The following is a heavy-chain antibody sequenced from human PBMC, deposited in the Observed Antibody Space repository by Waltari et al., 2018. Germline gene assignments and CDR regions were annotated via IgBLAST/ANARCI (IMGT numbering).Heavy chain of an antibody. V-gene: IGHV3-9*01. Sequence: EVQLVESGGGLVQPGRSLRLSCAASGFTFDDYAMHWVRQAPGKGLEWVSGISWNSGSIGYADSVKGRFTISRDNAKNSLYLQMNSLRAEDTAVYYCARKSSGYYNTVDYWGQGTLVTVSS. D-gene: IGHD3-22*01. CDR1: GFTFDDYA. J-gene: IGHJ4*02. CDR2: ISWNSGSI. CDR3: ARKSSGYYNTVDY.